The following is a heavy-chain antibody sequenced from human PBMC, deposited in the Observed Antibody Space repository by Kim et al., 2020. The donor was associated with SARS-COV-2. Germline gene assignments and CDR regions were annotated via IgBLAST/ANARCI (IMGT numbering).Heavy chain of an antibody. J-gene: IGHJ6*03. CDR2: INHSGST. CDR1: GGSFSGYS. D-gene: IGHD6-13*01. CDR3: ASTVQGSSIYFYYYYMDV. Sequence: SETLSLTCAVYGGSFSGYSWSWIRQPPGKGLEWIGEINHSGSTNSNPSLKSRVTISVDTSKNQFSLKLSSVTAADTAVYYCASTVQGSSIYFYYYYMDVWGKATTLTVSS. V-gene: IGHV4-34*01.